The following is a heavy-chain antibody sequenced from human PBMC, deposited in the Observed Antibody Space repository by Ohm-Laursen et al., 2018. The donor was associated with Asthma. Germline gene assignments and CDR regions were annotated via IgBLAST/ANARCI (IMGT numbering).Heavy chain of an antibody. Sequence: ASVKVSCKASGYTFTSYAMNWVRQAPGQGLEWMGWINTNTGNPTYAQGFTGRFVFSLDTSVSTAYLQISSLKAEDTAVYYCARDSSEGGDDAFDIWGQGTMVTVSS. D-gene: IGHD2-2*01. CDR3: ARDSSEGGDDAFDI. CDR1: GYTFTSYA. V-gene: IGHV7-4-1*02. J-gene: IGHJ3*02. CDR2: INTNTGNP.